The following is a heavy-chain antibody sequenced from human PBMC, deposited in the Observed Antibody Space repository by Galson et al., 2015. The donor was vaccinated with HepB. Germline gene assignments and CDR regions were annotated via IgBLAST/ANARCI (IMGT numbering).Heavy chain of an antibody. CDR2: IVVGSGNT. J-gene: IGHJ6*03. CDR3: AADALRYFDWSSDYYYYYMDV. V-gene: IGHV1-58*01. CDR1: GFTFTSSA. Sequence: VKVSCKASGFTFTSSAVQWVRQARGQRLEWIGWIVVGSGNTNYAQKFQERVTITRDMSTSTAYMELSSLRSEDTAVYYCAADALRYFDWSSDYYYYYMDVWGKGTTVTVSS. D-gene: IGHD3-9*01.